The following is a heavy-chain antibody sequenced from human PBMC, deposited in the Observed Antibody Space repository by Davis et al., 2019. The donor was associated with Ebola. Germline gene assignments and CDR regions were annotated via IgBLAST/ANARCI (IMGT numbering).Heavy chain of an antibody. J-gene: IGHJ4*02. D-gene: IGHD6-19*01. CDR2: ISSSSSYI. CDR1: GFTFSSYS. CDR3: ARDLAVAGTRGDDFDY. Sequence: PGGSLRLSCAASGFTFSSYSMNWVRQAPGKGLEWVSSISSSSSYIYYADSVKGRFTISRDNAKNSLYLQMNSLRAEDTAVYYCARDLAVAGTRGDDFDYWGQGTLVTVSS. V-gene: IGHV3-21*01.